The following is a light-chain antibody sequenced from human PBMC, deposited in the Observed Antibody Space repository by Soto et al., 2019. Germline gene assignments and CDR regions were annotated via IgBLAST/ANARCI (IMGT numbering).Light chain of an antibody. CDR3: QTWGTGSAFVV. J-gene: IGLJ7*01. CDR1: SGHSNYA. Sequence: QLVLTQSPSASASLGASVKLTCTLSSGHSNYAIAWHQQQPEKGPRYLVKVNSGGSHIKGDGIPDRFSGSSSRAERYLLISSLQSEDGADYYCQTWGTGSAFVVFGGGTQLTVL. CDR2: VNSGGSH. V-gene: IGLV4-69*01.